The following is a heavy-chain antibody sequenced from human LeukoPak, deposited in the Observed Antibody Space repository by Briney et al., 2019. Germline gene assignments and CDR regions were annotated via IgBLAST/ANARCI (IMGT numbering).Heavy chain of an antibody. V-gene: IGHV3-74*01. CDR1: GFTFSSYW. D-gene: IGHD6-13*01. J-gene: IGHJ5*02. CDR3: AREGVYSPFDP. CDR2: INSDGSST. Sequence: GGSLRLSCAASGFTFSSYWMHWVRQAPGKGLVWVSRINSDGSSTSYADSVKGRFTLSRDNAKNTLYLQMNSLRAEDTAVYYCAREGVYSPFDPWGQGTLVTVSS.